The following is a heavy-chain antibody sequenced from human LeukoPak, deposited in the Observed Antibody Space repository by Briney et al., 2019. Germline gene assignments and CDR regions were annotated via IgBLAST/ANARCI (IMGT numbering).Heavy chain of an antibody. D-gene: IGHD6-19*01. J-gene: IGHJ4*02. V-gene: IGHV3-21*01. Sequence: KPGGSLRLSCAASGFTFRSYSMDWVRQAPGKGLEWVSSISSSSSYIYYADSVKGRFTISRDNAKNSLYLQMNSLRAEDTAVYYCASSPAVAGTGRGQGTLVTVSS. CDR2: ISSSSSYI. CDR3: ASSPAVAGTG. CDR1: GFTFRSYS.